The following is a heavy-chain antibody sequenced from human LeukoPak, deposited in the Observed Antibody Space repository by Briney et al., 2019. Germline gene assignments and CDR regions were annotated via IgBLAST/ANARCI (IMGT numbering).Heavy chain of an antibody. Sequence: SETLSLTCTVSGGSISSYYWSWIRQPPGKGLEWIGYIYYSGSTNYNPSLKSRVTISVDTSKNQFSLKLSSVTAVDTAVYYCARAQGSKEAFDIWGQGTMVTVSS. V-gene: IGHV4-59*01. CDR3: ARAQGSKEAFDI. J-gene: IGHJ3*02. CDR1: GGSISSYY. D-gene: IGHD5/OR15-5a*01. CDR2: IYYSGST.